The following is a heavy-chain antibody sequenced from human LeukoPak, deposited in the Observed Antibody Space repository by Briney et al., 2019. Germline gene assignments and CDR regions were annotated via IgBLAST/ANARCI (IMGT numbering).Heavy chain of an antibody. J-gene: IGHJ5*02. D-gene: IGHD3-22*01. CDR1: GFTFSTYA. CDR2: ISASGAST. Sequence: GGSLRLSCAASGFTFSTYAMNWVRQAPGKGLEWVSSISASGASTYFADSVKGRFTVSRDNSKNTLYLQMSSLRAEDTAVYYCARETYYYDSSDYYSWFDPWGQGTLVTVS. V-gene: IGHV3-23*01. CDR3: ARETYYYDSSDYYSWFDP.